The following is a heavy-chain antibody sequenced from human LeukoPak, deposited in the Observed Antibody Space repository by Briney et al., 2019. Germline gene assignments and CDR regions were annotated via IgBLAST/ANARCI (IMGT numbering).Heavy chain of an antibody. CDR1: GFTFGSYS. V-gene: IGHV3-23*01. J-gene: IGHJ6*03. CDR3: AKSYSSSSLPYYYYYMDV. D-gene: IGHD6-6*01. CDR2: ISGSGGST. Sequence: GGSLRLSCAGSGFTFGSYSMNWVRHAPGKGLEWVSTISGSGGSTYYADSVKGRFTISRDNSKNTLYLQMNSLRAEDTAVYYCAKSYSSSSLPYYYYYMDVWGKGTTVTVSS.